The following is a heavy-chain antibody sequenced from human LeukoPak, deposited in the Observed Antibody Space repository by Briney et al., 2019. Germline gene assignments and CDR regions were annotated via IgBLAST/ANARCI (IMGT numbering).Heavy chain of an antibody. Sequence: GGSLRLSCAASGFTFSSYWMSWVRQAPGKGLEWVANIRQDASERYYVDSVKGRFTISRDNSKNTLYLQMNSLRAEDTAVYYCAKDLRYSSGWGRVADYYYMDVWGKGTTVTISS. D-gene: IGHD6-19*01. V-gene: IGHV3-7*01. J-gene: IGHJ6*03. CDR2: IRQDASER. CDR1: GFTFSSYW. CDR3: AKDLRYSSGWGRVADYYYMDV.